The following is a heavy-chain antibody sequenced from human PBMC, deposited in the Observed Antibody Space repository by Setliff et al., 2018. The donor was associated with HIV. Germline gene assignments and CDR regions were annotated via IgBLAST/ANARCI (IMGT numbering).Heavy chain of an antibody. V-gene: IGHV4-39*07. CDR1: GDSFSTPTNH. CDR3: ARATTGYSSIWYRNGLTYYYYMDV. Sequence: PSETLSLTCTVSGDSFSTPTNHWGWIRQPPGKGLEWIGNIYYGGSPYYNPSLKSRVTISLDTSSNQFSLKLSSVTAADTAIFYCARATTGYSSIWYRNGLTYYYYMDVWGRGTKVTVSS. D-gene: IGHD6-13*01. CDR2: IYYGGSP. J-gene: IGHJ6*03.